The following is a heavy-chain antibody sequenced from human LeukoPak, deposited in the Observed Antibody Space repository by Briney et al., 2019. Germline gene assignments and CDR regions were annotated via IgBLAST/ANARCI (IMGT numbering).Heavy chain of an antibody. J-gene: IGHJ6*02. CDR2: IKSKTDGGTT. CDR3: TTGPFDYYGSASYLANGMDV. CDR1: GFTFSNAW. Sequence: PGGSLRLSRAASGFTFSNAWMSWVRQAPGKGLEWLGRIKSKTDGGTTDYTAPVKGRFTISRDDSKNTLYLQMNSLKTEDTAVYYCTTGPFDYYGSASYLANGMDVWGQGTTVTVSS. V-gene: IGHV3-15*01. D-gene: IGHD3-10*01.